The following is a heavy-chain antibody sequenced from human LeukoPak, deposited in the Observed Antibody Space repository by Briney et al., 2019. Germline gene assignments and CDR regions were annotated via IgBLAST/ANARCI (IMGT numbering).Heavy chain of an antibody. CDR3: ARQMTGRYTKRVHYFDY. J-gene: IGHJ4*02. CDR1: GGSISSSSYY. V-gene: IGHV4-39*01. D-gene: IGHD5-18*01. CDR2: IYYSGST. Sequence: SETLSLTCIVSGGSISSSSYYWGWIRQPPGKGLEWIGTIYYSGSTYYNPSLKSRVTISVDTSKNQFSLKLSSVTAADTAVYYCARQMTGRYTKRVHYFDYWGQGTLVTVSS.